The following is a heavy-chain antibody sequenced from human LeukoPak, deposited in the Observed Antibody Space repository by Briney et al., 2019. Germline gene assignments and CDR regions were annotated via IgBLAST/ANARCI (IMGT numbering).Heavy chain of an antibody. D-gene: IGHD2-2*02. CDR1: GFTFSTSS. V-gene: IGHV3-21*01. CDR2: ISSSSSYI. J-gene: IGHJ4*02. Sequence: GGSLRLSCAASGFTFSTSSMNWVRQAPGKGLEWVSSISSSSSYIYYADSVKGRLTISRDNAKNSLYLQMNSLRAEDTAVYYCANWDCTSASCYIYWGQGTLVTVSS. CDR3: ANWDCTSASCYIY.